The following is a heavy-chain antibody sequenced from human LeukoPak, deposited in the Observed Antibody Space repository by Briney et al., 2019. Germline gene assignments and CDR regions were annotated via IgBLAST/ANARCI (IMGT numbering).Heavy chain of an antibody. D-gene: IGHD5-24*01. V-gene: IGHV3-30-3*01. CDR3: AREGGIEMATARYFDY. CDR2: MSYDGSNK. Sequence: GGSLRLSCAASGFTFSSYAMHWVRQAPGKGLEWVAVMSYDGSNKYYADSVKGRFTISRDNSKNTLYLQMNSPRAEDTAVYYCAREGGIEMATARYFDYWGQGTLVTVSS. CDR1: GFTFSSYA. J-gene: IGHJ4*02.